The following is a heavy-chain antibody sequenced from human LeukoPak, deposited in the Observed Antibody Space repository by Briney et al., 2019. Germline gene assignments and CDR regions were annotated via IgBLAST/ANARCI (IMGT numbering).Heavy chain of an antibody. V-gene: IGHV1-69*04. J-gene: IGHJ6*02. CDR1: GGTFSSYA. CDR3: ARNTYYYGSGSLATSYYYYGMDV. D-gene: IGHD3-10*01. Sequence: ASVKVSCKASGGTFSSYAISWVRQAPGQGLEWMGRIIPILGIANYAQKFQGRVTITADKSTSTAYMELSSLRSEDTAVYYCARNTYYYGSGSLATSYYYYGMDVWGQGTTVTVSS. CDR2: IIPILGIA.